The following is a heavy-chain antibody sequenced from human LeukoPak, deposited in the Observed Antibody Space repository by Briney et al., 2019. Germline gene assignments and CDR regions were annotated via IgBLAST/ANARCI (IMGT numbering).Heavy chain of an antibody. Sequence: GGSLRLSCAASGFTFSSYAMSWVRQAPGKGLEWVSAISGSGGSTYYADSVKGRFTISRDNSKNTLYLQMNSLRAEGTAVYYCAKDLGEYSGSYCDYWGQGTLVTVSS. D-gene: IGHD1-26*01. CDR3: AKDLGEYSGSYCDY. J-gene: IGHJ4*02. CDR2: ISGSGGST. CDR1: GFTFSSYA. V-gene: IGHV3-23*01.